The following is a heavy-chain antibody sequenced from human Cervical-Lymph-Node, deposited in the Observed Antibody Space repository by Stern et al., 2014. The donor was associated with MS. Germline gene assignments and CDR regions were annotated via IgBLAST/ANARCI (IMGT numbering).Heavy chain of an antibody. D-gene: IGHD6-13*01. CDR3: ARDSSSWYAIDY. CDR2: ISSSSSYI. Sequence: EVQLVESGGGLVKPGGSLRLSCAASGFTFSSYSMNWVRQAPGKGLEWVSSISSSSSYIYYADSVKGRFTISRDNAKNSLYLPMNSLRAEDTAVYYCARDSSSWYAIDYWGQGTLVTVSS. V-gene: IGHV3-21*01. CDR1: GFTFSSYS. J-gene: IGHJ4*02.